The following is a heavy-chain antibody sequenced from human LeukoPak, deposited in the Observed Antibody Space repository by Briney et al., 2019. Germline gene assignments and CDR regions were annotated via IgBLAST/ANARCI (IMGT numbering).Heavy chain of an antibody. V-gene: IGHV4-59*11. CDR3: ARIAEDSSSWYLSWFDP. J-gene: IGHJ5*02. Sequence: SETLSLTCTVSGGSISSHYWSWLRQPPGKGLEWIGYIYYSGSTNYNPSLKSRVTISVDTSKNQFSLKLSSVTAADTAVYYCARIAEDSSSWYLSWFDPWGQGTLVTVSS. CDR1: GGSISSHY. D-gene: IGHD6-13*01. CDR2: IYYSGST.